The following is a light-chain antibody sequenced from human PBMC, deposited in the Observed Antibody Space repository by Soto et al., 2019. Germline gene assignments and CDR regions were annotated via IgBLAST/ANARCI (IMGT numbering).Light chain of an antibody. CDR2: TAS. Sequence: QMTQSPSSVSASVGDRVTITCRASQDIITWLAWYQQKPGKAPNLLIYTASNLQSGVPSRFSGSGSGTHFTLTISSLQPEDFGTYYCQQTDSFPITFGQGTRLEIK. J-gene: IGKJ5*01. CDR1: QDIITW. CDR3: QQTDSFPIT. V-gene: IGKV1-12*01.